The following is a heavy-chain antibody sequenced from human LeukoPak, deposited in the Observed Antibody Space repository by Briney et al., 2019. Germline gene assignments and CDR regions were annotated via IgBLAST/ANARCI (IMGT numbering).Heavy chain of an antibody. CDR1: GYSFTSYW. D-gene: IGHD4-17*01. CDR2: IYPGDSDT. Sequence: GESLKISCKGSGYSFTSYWIGWVRQMPGKGLKWIGIIYPGDSDTRYSPSFQGQVTISADKSISTAYLQWSSLKASDTAIYYCARRSYGDYGVYWFDPWGQGTLVTVSS. J-gene: IGHJ5*02. V-gene: IGHV5-51*01. CDR3: ARRSYGDYGVYWFDP.